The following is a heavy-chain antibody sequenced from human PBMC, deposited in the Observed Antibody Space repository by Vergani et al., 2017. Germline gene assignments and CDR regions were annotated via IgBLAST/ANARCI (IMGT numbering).Heavy chain of an antibody. CDR2: IIGVSSFI. V-gene: IGHV3-21*01. D-gene: IGHD3-10*01. CDR1: GFTFIMHA. J-gene: IGHJ4*02. CDR3: ARDSEVDLHRGVLTI. Sequence: EVQLLESGGGLAQPGGSLRLSCAASGFTFIMHAMSWVRQAPGKGLEWVSSIIGVSSFIYYADSVMGRFTISRDNAKNSLYLQMNSLRAEDTAVYYCARDSEVDLHRGVLTIWGQGTLVTVSS.